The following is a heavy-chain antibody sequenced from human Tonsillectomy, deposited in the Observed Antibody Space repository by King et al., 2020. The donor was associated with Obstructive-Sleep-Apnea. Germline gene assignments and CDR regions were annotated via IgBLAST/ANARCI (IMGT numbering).Heavy chain of an antibody. Sequence: VQLVESGGGVVQSGRSLRLSCAASGFTFRSYGMHWVRQAPGKGLEWGALISYDGSYKYYEDSVKGRFTISRDNSKNTLYLQMNSLRPEDTAVYYCAKDSGLAAAGGDDGLDICGQGTMVTVSS. D-gene: IGHD6-13*01. CDR3: AKDSGLAAAGGDDGLDI. CDR1: GFTFRSYG. CDR2: ISYDGSYK. V-gene: IGHV3-30*18. J-gene: IGHJ3*02.